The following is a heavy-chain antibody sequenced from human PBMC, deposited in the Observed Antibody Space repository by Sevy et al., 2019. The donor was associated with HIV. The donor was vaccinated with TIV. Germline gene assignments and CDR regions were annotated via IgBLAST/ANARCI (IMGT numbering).Heavy chain of an antibody. V-gene: IGHV3-30*03. D-gene: IGHD3-16*02. CDR1: GFNFNTYG. J-gene: IGHJ4*02. CDR3: ATAGRLRLGELSSAPDY. CDR2: ISYDGNK. Sequence: GGSLRLSCTASGFNFNTYGMHWVRQAPGKGLEWLAIISYDGNKYYADSVEGRFTISRDNSRNTLYLEMNSLKSEDTAVFHCATAGRLRLGELSSAPDYWGPGTLVTVSS.